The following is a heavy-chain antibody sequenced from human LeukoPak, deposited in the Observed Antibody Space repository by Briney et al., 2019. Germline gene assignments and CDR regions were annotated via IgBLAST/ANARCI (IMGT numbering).Heavy chain of an antibody. J-gene: IGHJ3*02. D-gene: IGHD4-23*01. CDR1: GGSISSYH. CDR3: ARDAHYGGPPGDAFDI. CDR2: IYHSGST. Sequence: SETLSLTCTVSGGSISSYHWSWIRQPPGKGLEWIGYIYHSGSTKYNPSLKSRVTISVDTSKSQFSLKLSSVTAADTAVYYCARDAHYGGPPGDAFDIWGQGTMVTVSS. V-gene: IGHV4-59*01.